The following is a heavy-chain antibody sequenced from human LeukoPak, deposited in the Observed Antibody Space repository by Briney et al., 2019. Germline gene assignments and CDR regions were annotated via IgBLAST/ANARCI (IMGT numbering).Heavy chain of an antibody. CDR3: ARVRYSGNYFYFDY. D-gene: IGHD1-26*01. Sequence: SQTLSLTCTVSGGSISSGSYYWSWIRQPAGKGLEWIGRIYTSGSTNYNPSLKSRVTISVDTSENQFSLNLRSVTAADTAVYYCARVRYSGNYFYFDYWGQGTLVTVSS. J-gene: IGHJ4*02. CDR1: GGSISSGSYY. CDR2: IYTSGST. V-gene: IGHV4-61*02.